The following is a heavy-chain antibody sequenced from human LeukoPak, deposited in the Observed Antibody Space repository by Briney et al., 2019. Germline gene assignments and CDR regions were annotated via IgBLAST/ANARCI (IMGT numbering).Heavy chain of an antibody. CDR2: IYSGGST. CDR1: GFTVSSNY. J-gene: IGHJ4*02. CDR3: ARSHPRVVVTASYFDY. D-gene: IGHD2-21*02. V-gene: IGHV3-53*01. Sequence: PGGSLRLSCAASGFTVSSNYMSWVRQAPGKGLEWVSVIYSGGSTYYADSVKGRFTISRDNSKNTLYLQMNSLRAEDTAVYYSARSHPRVVVTASYFDYWGQGTLVTVSS.